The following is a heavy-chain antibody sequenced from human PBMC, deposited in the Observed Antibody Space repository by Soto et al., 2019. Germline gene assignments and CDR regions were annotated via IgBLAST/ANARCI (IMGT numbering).Heavy chain of an antibody. J-gene: IGHJ4*02. D-gene: IGHD6-19*01. Sequence: ASLKVSCKSSGYTFTSYAMHWVRQAPGQRLEWMGWINAGNGNTKYSQKFQGRVTITRDTSASTAYMELSSLRSEDTAVYYCARDRYSSGWYVDYWGQGTQVTVSS. CDR1: GYTFTSYA. CDR2: INAGNGNT. V-gene: IGHV1-3*01. CDR3: ARDRYSSGWYVDY.